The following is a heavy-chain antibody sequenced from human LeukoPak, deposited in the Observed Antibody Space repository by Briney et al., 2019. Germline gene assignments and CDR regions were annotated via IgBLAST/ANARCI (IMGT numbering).Heavy chain of an antibody. D-gene: IGHD5-18*01. CDR2: VSTSNGDT. Sequence: ASVTVSCQTSVYNFNRYTITWVRQAPGRGLEGMGWVSTSNGDTNYADKFQGRVTMTTDTVTKTAYMELRRLRAGDTAIYFCARVSDTSMVTPGFDSWGQGTLVTVSS. CDR3: ARVSDTSMVTPGFDS. V-gene: IGHV1-18*01. J-gene: IGHJ4*02. CDR1: VYNFNRYT.